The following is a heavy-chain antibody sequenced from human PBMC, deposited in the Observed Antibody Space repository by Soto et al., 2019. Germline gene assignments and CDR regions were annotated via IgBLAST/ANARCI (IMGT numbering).Heavy chain of an antibody. CDR2: ISGRGDDT. CDR1: GFTFSSYA. V-gene: IGHV3-23*01. D-gene: IGHD3-22*01. Sequence: EVQLLESGGDLVQPGGSLRLSCAACGFTFSSYAMSWVRQAPGKGLEWVSTISGRGDDTYYTDSVKGRFTISRDNSKNTLYVHMNSLRAEDTAVYYCARAQPTYSSSYFDYWGQGTLVTVSS. CDR3: ARAQPTYSSSYFDY. J-gene: IGHJ4*02.